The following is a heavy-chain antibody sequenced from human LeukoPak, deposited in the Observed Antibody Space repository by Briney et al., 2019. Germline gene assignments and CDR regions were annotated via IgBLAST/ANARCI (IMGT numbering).Heavy chain of an antibody. D-gene: IGHD1-26*01. J-gene: IGHJ4*02. CDR1: GGSFSGYY. V-gene: IGHV4-34*09. CDR3: ARADGNY. Sequence: PSETLSLTCAVYGGSFSGYYWSWIRQPPGKGLEWIGEINHSGSTNYNPSLKSRVTISVDTSKNQFSLKLSSVTAADTAVYYCARADGNYWGQGTLVTVSS. CDR2: INHSGST.